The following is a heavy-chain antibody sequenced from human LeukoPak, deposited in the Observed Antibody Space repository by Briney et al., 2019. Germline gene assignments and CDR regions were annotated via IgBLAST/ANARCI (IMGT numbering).Heavy chain of an antibody. J-gene: IGHJ5*02. V-gene: IGHV4-59*01. CDR3: ARDTGNYGGDWFDP. CDR2: ISYIGNT. CDR1: GGFISGYC. Sequence: PSETLSLTCSVSGGFISGYCWTWIRQPPGKGLEWIGHISYIGNTKYNPSLKSRVTISVDTSKNQLSLNLSSVTAADTALYYCARDTGNYGGDWFDPWGQGTLVTVSS. D-gene: IGHD1-7*01.